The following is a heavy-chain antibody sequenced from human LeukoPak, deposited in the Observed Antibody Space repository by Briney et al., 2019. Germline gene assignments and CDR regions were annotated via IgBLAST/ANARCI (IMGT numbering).Heavy chain of an antibody. D-gene: IGHD6-19*01. Sequence: GGSLRLSCAASGFTFSSFGMHWVRQAPGQGLEWVAFIRYDGTNKYYADSVKGRFTISRDIAKNSLYLQMNSLRAEDTAVYYCARDRPQQWLVRGQRGYYYYMDVWGKGTTVTISS. CDR1: GFTFSSFG. CDR3: ARDRPQQWLVRGQRGYYYYMDV. CDR2: IRYDGTNK. J-gene: IGHJ6*03. V-gene: IGHV3-30*02.